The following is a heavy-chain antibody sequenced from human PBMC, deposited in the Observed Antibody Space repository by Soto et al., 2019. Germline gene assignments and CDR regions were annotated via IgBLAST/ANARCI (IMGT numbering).Heavy chain of an antibody. CDR3: AREDFYNGLDV. J-gene: IGHJ6*01. V-gene: IGHV4-31*03. CDR2: IYYSGST. CDR1: GGSISSGGYY. Sequence: SETLSLTCTVSGGSISSGGYYWSWIRQHPGKGPEWIGYIYYSGSTYYNPSLKSRVTISVDTSKNQFSLKLISVTAADTAVYFCAREDFYNGLDVWGQGTTVTVSS.